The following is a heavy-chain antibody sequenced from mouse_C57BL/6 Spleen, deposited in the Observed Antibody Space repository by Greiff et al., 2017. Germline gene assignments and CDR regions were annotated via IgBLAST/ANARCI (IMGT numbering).Heavy chain of an antibody. V-gene: IGHV1-7*01. D-gene: IGHD2-3*01. CDR3: ARYDGYPFDY. Sequence: VQLQQSGAELAKPGASVKLSCKASGYTFTSSWMHWVKQRPGQGLEWIGNINPSSGYTKYNQKFKDKATVTADKSSSTAYMQLSSLTYEDSAVYYCARYDGYPFDYWGQGTTLTVSS. J-gene: IGHJ2*01. CDR2: INPSSGYT. CDR1: GYTFTSSW.